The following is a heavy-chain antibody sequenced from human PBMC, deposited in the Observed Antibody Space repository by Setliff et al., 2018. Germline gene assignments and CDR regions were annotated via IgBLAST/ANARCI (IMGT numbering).Heavy chain of an antibody. CDR1: GASISSSSYY. CDR2: IYYSGST. V-gene: IGHV4-39*07. J-gene: IGHJ4*02. D-gene: IGHD4-17*01. CDR3: ARVPGTTAPPDHFDS. Sequence: SETLSLTFTVSGASISSSSYYWGWIRQPPGKGLEWIGSIYYSGSTYYNPSLKSRVTISVDTSKNQFSLRLSSVTAADTAVYSCARVPGTTAPPDHFDSWGQGTLVTVSS.